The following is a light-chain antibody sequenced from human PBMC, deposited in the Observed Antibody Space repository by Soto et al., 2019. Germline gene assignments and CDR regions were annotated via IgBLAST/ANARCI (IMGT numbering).Light chain of an antibody. Sequence: DIVLVQSPGTLSLSPGERATLSCRASQSVSYNYLAWYQQNPGQAPRLLIYGASNRATGVPDKFSGSVTGTDFSLTITSMEPEYLAMYYCQQYGVAPLMFTFGQGTKVGVK. V-gene: IGKV3-20*01. CDR3: QQYGVAPLMFT. J-gene: IGKJ2*01. CDR1: QSVSYNY. CDR2: GAS.